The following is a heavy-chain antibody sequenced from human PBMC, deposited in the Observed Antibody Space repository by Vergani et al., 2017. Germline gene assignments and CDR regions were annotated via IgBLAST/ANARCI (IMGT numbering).Heavy chain of an antibody. CDR2: IYYSGST. J-gene: IGHJ6*03. Sequence: QVQLQESGPGLVKPSETLSLTCTVSGGSISSYYWSWIRQPPGKGLEWIGYIYYSGSTNYNPSLKSRVTISVDTSKNQFPLKLSSVTAADTAVYYCAGSGYYYYMDVWGKGTTVTVSS. CDR3: AGSGYYYYMDV. D-gene: IGHD3-10*01. V-gene: IGHV4-59*01. CDR1: GGSISSYY.